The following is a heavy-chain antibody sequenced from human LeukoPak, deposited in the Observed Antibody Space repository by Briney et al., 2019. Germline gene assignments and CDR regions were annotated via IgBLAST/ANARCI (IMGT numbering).Heavy chain of an antibody. V-gene: IGHV1-18*01. Sequence: GASVKVSCKASGYTFTSYGITWVRQAPGQGLEWMGWISAYNGNTYYAQKPQGRVTMTTDTSTSTAYMELRSLRSDDTAVYYCAREWGSYSTSAGNFDYWGQGTLVTVSS. D-gene: IGHD1-26*01. CDR2: ISAYNGNT. CDR3: AREWGSYSTSAGNFDY. CDR1: GYTFTSYG. J-gene: IGHJ4*02.